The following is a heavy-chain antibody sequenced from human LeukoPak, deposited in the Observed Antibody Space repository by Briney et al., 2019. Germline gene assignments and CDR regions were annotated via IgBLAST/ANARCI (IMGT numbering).Heavy chain of an antibody. Sequence: SETLSLTCTVSGGSISSYYWSWIRQPPGKGLEWIGYIYYGGSTYSNPSLKSRVTISVDTSKNQFSLKLSSVTAADTAVYYCARDLRGYSYGEAFDIWGQGTMVTVSS. D-gene: IGHD5-18*01. CDR1: GGSISSYY. CDR2: IYYGGST. CDR3: ARDLRGYSYGEAFDI. J-gene: IGHJ3*02. V-gene: IGHV4-59*01.